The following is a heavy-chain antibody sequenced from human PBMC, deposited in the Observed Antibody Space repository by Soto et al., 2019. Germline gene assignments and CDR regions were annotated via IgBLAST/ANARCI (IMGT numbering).Heavy chain of an antibody. CDR3: VRATPTPGLDY. V-gene: IGHV3-7*03. Sequence: GGSLRLSCVASGFVLRDYPMNWVRQDPGKGLEWVANINRRGSEANYAASVRGRFTISRDNARNLLYLQMNSLRADDTVVYFCVRATPTPGLDYWGQGTLVTVSS. J-gene: IGHJ4*02. CDR1: GFVLRDYP. D-gene: IGHD1-1*01. CDR2: INRRGSEA.